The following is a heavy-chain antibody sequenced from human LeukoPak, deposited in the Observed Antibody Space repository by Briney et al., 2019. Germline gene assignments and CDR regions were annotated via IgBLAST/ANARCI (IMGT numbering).Heavy chain of an antibody. CDR2: IYYSGST. D-gene: IGHD3-22*01. V-gene: IGHV4-59*01. CDR3: ARLDYYDSRHGMDV. Sequence: ASETLSLTCTVSDGSISSYYWSWIRQPPGKGLEWIGYIYYSGSTNYNPSLKSRVTISVDTSKNQFSLKLSSVTAADTAVYYCARLDYYDSRHGMDVWGQGTTVTVSS. J-gene: IGHJ6*02. CDR1: DGSISSYY.